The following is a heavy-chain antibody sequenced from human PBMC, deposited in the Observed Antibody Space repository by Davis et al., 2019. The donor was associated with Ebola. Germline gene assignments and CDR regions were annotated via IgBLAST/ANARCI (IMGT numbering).Heavy chain of an antibody. J-gene: IGHJ4*02. D-gene: IGHD1-26*01. Sequence: PGGSLRLSCAASGFTFSSYGMHWVRQAPGKGLEWVAVISYDGSNKYYADSVKGRFTISRDNSKNTLYLQMNSLRAEDTAVYYCARDTHPIVFFDYWGQGTLVTVSS. CDR2: ISYDGSNK. V-gene: IGHV3-30*03. CDR3: ARDTHPIVFFDY. CDR1: GFTFSSYG.